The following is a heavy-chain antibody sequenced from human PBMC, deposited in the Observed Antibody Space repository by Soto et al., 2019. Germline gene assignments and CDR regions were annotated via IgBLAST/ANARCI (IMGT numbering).Heavy chain of an antibody. V-gene: IGHV3-23*01. CDR1: GFTVSSYA. J-gene: IGHJ4*02. D-gene: IGHD6-19*01. CDR2: ISGSGGST. CDR3: ATTPSIAVAGTFNY. Sequence: AGSLRLSCAASGFTVSSYAMSLARQAPGKGLEWVSAISGSGGSTYYADSVKGRFTISRDNSKNTLYLQMNSLRAEDTAVYYCATTPSIAVAGTFNYWGKGTLVTVSS.